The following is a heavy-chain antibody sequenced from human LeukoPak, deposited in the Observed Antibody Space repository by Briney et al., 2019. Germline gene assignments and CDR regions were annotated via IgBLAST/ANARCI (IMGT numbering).Heavy chain of an antibody. CDR3: ARGEQWYDILTGYPFDY. Sequence: PGTSLRLSCAASGFTFISYAIHWVRQAPGKGLEWVAVISFHGTDSFYADSVKGRFTISRDNSKNTLYLQMGSLRAEDMAVYYCARGEQWYDILTGYPFDYWGQGTLVTVSS. J-gene: IGHJ4*02. CDR1: GFTFISYA. CDR2: ISFHGTDS. D-gene: IGHD3-9*01. V-gene: IGHV3-30*04.